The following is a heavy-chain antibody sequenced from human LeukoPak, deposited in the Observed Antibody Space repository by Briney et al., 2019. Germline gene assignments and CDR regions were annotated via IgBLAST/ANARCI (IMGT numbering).Heavy chain of an antibody. Sequence: GGSLRLSCTASGFTFSAYAMMWVRQAPGKGPEWVSAIRGSGGSTYYADSVKGRFTISRDNSKNTLYLQMNSLRAEDTAVYYCAKDRSKQQLVTFDYWGQGTLVTVSS. D-gene: IGHD6-13*01. J-gene: IGHJ4*02. CDR2: IRGSGGST. CDR3: AKDRSKQQLVTFDY. CDR1: GFTFSAYA. V-gene: IGHV3-23*01.